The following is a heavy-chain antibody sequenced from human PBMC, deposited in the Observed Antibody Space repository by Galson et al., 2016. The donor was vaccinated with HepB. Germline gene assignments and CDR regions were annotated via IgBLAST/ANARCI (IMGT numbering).Heavy chain of an antibody. CDR2: ITAGGEIT. CDR3: ARDTLTSPWDLDY. V-gene: IGHV3-64*01. J-gene: IGHJ4*02. D-gene: IGHD3-10*01. Sequence: SLRLSCAASGFTFSSYAMHWVRQAPGKGLEYLSAITAGGEITYYANSVKGRFTISRDNSVDTLYLQMGSLRAEDMAVYYCARDTLTSPWDLDYWGQGTLVTVSS. CDR1: GFTFSSYA.